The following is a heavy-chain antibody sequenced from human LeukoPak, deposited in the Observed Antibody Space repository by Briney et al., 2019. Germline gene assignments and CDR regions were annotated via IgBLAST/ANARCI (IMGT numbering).Heavy chain of an antibody. D-gene: IGHD2-15*01. J-gene: IGHJ3*02. CDR3: ARGYCSGGSCHDAFDI. CDR1: GYTFTGYY. V-gene: IGHV1-2*02. CDR2: INPNSGGT. Sequence: ASVKVSCKASGYTFTGYYMHWVRQAPGQGLEWMGWINPNSGGTNYAQKFQGRVTMTRDTSISTAYMELSRLRSDDTAAYYCARGYCSGGSCHDAFDIWGQGTMVTVSS.